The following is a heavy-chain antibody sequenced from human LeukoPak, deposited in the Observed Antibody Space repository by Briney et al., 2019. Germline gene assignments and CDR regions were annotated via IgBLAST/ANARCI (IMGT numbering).Heavy chain of an antibody. Sequence: GGSLRLSCEGSGFIFSNYWMSWVRQAPGKGLEWVANIQQHGSETYYGDSVKGRFTISRDNAKNSLYLQMNSLRAEDTAVYYCARGENYYDSSGYYFARRDFDYWGQGTLVTVSS. CDR1: GFIFSNYW. J-gene: IGHJ4*02. CDR2: IQQHGSET. V-gene: IGHV3-7*01. D-gene: IGHD3-22*01. CDR3: ARGENYYDSSGYYFARRDFDY.